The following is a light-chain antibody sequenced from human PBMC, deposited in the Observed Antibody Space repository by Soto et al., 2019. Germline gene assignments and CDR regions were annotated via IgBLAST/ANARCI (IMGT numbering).Light chain of an antibody. Sequence: QSVLTQPPSVSEAPGQRVTISCTGSSSNIGAGYEAHWYQQVPGTASKLLIYENNNRPSGVPDRFSGSKSGTSASLAITGLQAEDEAEYYCQSYDSSLSGYVFGTGTQLTVL. CDR2: ENN. V-gene: IGLV1-40*01. CDR1: SSNIGAGYE. J-gene: IGLJ1*01. CDR3: QSYDSSLSGYV.